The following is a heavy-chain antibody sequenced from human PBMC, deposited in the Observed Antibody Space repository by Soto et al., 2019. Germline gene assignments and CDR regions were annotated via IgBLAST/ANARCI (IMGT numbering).Heavy chain of an antibody. CDR1: GYTFTTYY. Sequence: ASVKVSCXASGYTFTTYYIHWVRQAPGQGLEWMGIINPSGGGTNYAQDFQGRVTLSRDTSTNTVYMELSSLRSEDTAVYYCARAASAGRKLDQWGQGTLVTVSS. V-gene: IGHV1-46*01. CDR2: INPSGGGT. CDR3: ARAASAGRKLDQ. J-gene: IGHJ4*02.